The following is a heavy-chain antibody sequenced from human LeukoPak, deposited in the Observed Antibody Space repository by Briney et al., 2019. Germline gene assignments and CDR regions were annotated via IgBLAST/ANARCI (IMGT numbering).Heavy chain of an antibody. D-gene: IGHD1-26*01. V-gene: IGHV3-21*01. Sequence: GGSLRLSCAASGFSFSTYNMDWVRQAPGKGLEWVSSITSSSTYTFYADSVKGRFTISRDNARNSLYLQMNSLRAEDTAVYYCARDPYSGTYGDTYYYYMDVWGKGTTVTISS. J-gene: IGHJ6*03. CDR2: ITSSSTYT. CDR3: ARDPYSGTYGDTYYYYMDV. CDR1: GFSFSTYN.